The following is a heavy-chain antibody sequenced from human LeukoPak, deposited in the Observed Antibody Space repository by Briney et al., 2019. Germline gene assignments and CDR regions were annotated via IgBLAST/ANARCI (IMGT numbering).Heavy chain of an antibody. D-gene: IGHD4-17*01. V-gene: IGHV3-23*01. Sequence: GGSLRLSCAASGFTFSSYWMHWVRQAPGKGLEWVSAISPSDGNTFYAGSVKGRFTISRDNFKNTLSLQMNSLRAEDTALYYCAKDSSVPYGITDWGQGTLVTVSS. J-gene: IGHJ4*02. CDR3: AKDSSVPYGITD. CDR2: ISPSDGNT. CDR1: GFTFSSYW.